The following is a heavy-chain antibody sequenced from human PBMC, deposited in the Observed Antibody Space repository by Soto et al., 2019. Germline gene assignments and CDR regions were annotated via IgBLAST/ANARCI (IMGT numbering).Heavy chain of an antibody. D-gene: IGHD6-19*01. J-gene: IGHJ6*02. CDR1: GFTFRSYG. Sequence: QVQLVASGGGVVQPGRSLRLSCAASGFTFRSYGMHWVRQAPGKGLEWVAVISYDGSNKHYADSVKGRFTISRDNSKNTLYLQMSSLRAEDTAVYYCVKDGSSGWPYYNDMDVWGQGTTVTVSS. V-gene: IGHV3-30*18. CDR2: ISYDGSNK. CDR3: VKDGSSGWPYYNDMDV.